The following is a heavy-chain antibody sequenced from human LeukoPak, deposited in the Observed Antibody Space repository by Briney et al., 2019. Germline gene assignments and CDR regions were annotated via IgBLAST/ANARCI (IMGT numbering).Heavy chain of an antibody. D-gene: IGHD6-19*01. CDR2: IKQDGSEK. CDR3: ATHSGWRFDY. Sequence: GGSLRLSCAASEFTFSRYWISWVRQAPGKGLEWVANIKQDGSEKYYVDSVKGRFTISRDNAKNSLFLQMNNLRAEDTAVYYCATHSGWRFDYWGQGTLVTVSS. CDR1: EFTFSRYW. J-gene: IGHJ4*02. V-gene: IGHV3-7*03.